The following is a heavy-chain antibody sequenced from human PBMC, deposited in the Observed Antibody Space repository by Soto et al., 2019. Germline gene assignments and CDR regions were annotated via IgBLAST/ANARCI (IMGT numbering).Heavy chain of an antibody. V-gene: IGHV3-7*01. Sequence: EVQLVESGGGLVQPGGSLRLSCADSRFTFSSYWMSWVRQAPVKGLEWVGNIKQDGSEKNYVDSVKGRFTISRDNAKNSLYLQMNSLRAEDTAVYYCARIASTGRGWDVWGQGTTVVVSS. J-gene: IGHJ6*02. CDR2: IKQDGSEK. CDR3: ARIASTGRGWDV. D-gene: IGHD6-13*01. CDR1: RFTFSSYW.